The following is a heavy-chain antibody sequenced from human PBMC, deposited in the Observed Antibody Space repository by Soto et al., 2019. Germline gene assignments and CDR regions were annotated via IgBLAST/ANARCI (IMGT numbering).Heavy chain of an antibody. CDR3: ARVGPDYSNYVWYFDY. CDR1: GGSISSYY. Sequence: SETLSLTCTVSGGSISSYYWSWIRQPPGKGLEWIGYIYYSGSTNYNPSLKSRVTISVDTSKNQFSLKLSSVTAADTAVYYCARVGPDYSNYVWYFDYWGQGTLVTVSS. J-gene: IGHJ4*02. V-gene: IGHV4-59*01. D-gene: IGHD4-4*01. CDR2: IYYSGST.